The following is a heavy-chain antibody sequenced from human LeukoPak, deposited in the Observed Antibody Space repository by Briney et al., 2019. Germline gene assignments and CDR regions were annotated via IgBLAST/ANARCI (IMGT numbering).Heavy chain of an antibody. J-gene: IGHJ4*02. CDR2: IIPIFGTA. V-gene: IGHV1-69*13. CDR1: GGTFSSYA. CDR3: AIRGGGYSHGYLDY. D-gene: IGHD5-18*01. Sequence: ASVKVSCKASGGTFSSYAISWVRQAPGQGLEWMGGIIPIFGTANYAQKFQGRVTITADESTSTAYMELSSLRSEDTAVYYCAIRGGGYSHGYLDYWGQGTLVTVSS.